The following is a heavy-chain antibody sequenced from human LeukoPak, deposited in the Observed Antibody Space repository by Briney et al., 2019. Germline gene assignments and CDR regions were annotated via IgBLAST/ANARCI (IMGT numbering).Heavy chain of an antibody. CDR2: ISGSGGST. J-gene: IGHJ4*02. V-gene: IGHV3-23*01. CDR1: GFTFSSYG. Sequence: GGSLRLSCAASGFTFSSYGMSWVRQAPGKGLEWVSAISGSGGSTYYADSVKGRFTISRDNSKNTLYLQMNSLRAEDTAVYYCAKEGSQLWFGELLPSYAFDYWGQGTLVTVSS. CDR3: AKEGSQLWFGELLPSYAFDY. D-gene: IGHD3-10*01.